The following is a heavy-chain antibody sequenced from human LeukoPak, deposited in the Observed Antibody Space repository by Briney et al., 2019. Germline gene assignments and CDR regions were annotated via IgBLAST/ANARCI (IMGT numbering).Heavy chain of an antibody. J-gene: IGHJ4*02. D-gene: IGHD2-15*01. Sequence: GGSLRLSCAASGFTFSGYWMHWVRQAPGKGLVWVSRINSDGSSTSYADSVKGRFTISRDNAKNTLYLQMNSLRAEDTAVYYCARDLLKVVVAATLRFDYWGQGTLVTVSS. CDR1: GFTFSGYW. CDR3: ARDLLKVVVAATLRFDY. V-gene: IGHV3-74*01. CDR2: INSDGSST.